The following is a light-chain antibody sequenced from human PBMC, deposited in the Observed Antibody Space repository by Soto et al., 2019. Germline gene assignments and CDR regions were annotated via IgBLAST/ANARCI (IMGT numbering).Light chain of an antibody. CDR3: QHYGSSPWT. J-gene: IGKJ1*01. V-gene: IGKV3-20*01. CDR1: QSVGTY. CDR2: TTS. Sequence: SLSPGERATLSCRASQSVGTYLAWYRQKPGQAPRLLIYTTSNRATDIPDRFSGSGSGTDFTLTISRLEPEDFAVYYCQHYGSSPWTFGQATKVEIK.